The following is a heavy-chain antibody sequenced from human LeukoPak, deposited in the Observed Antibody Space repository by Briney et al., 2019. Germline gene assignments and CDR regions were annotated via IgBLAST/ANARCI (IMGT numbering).Heavy chain of an antibody. CDR2: MNPNSGNT. V-gene: IGHV1-8*01. D-gene: IGHD6-19*01. CDR3: ARGGIAVAGRDNWFDP. CDR1: GYTFTSYD. Sequence: ASVKVSCKASGYTFTSYDINWVRQATGQGLEWMGWMNPNSGNTGYAQKFQGRVTMARNTSLSTAYMELSSLRSEDTAVYYCARGGIAVAGRDNWFDPWGQGTLVTVSS. J-gene: IGHJ5*02.